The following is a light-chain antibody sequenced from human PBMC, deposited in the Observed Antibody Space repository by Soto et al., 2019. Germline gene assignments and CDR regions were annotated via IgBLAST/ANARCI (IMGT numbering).Light chain of an antibody. Sequence: DIQMTQSPSTLSASVGDRVSNTCRASQNIDDWLAWYQQKPGKAPKFLIYDASTLTSGVPSRFSGSRSGTEFTLTISSLQPDDFATYYCQQYKSHRTFGQGTKVDIK. CDR3: QQYKSHRT. J-gene: IGKJ1*01. CDR1: QNIDDW. CDR2: DAS. V-gene: IGKV1-5*01.